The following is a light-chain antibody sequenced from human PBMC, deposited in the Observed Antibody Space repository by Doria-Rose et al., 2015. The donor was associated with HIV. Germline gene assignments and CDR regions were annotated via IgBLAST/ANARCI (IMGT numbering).Light chain of an antibody. CDR1: QSVSSN. Sequence: EIVLTQSPATLSLSPGERAILSCRASQSVSSNLAWYQQKPGQAPRLLIYDASNRATGIPARFSGSGSGTDLTLTISSLEPEDFAVYFCQQRSNWPPIFTFGPGTKVDI. V-gene: IGKV3-11*01. CDR2: DAS. J-gene: IGKJ3*01. CDR3: QQRSNWPPIFT.